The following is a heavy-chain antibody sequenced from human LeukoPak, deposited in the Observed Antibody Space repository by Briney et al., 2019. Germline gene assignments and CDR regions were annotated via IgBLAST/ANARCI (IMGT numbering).Heavy chain of an antibody. Sequence: SVKVSCKASGCTFSSYAISWVRQAPGQGLEWMGGIIPIFGTAKYAQKFQGRVTITADKSTSTAYMELSSLRSEETAVYYCARSYDDILTGYLSPYYFDYWGQGTLVTVSS. V-gene: IGHV1-69*06. J-gene: IGHJ4*02. CDR2: IIPIFGTA. D-gene: IGHD3-9*01. CDR3: ARSYDDILTGYLSPYYFDY. CDR1: GCTFSSYA.